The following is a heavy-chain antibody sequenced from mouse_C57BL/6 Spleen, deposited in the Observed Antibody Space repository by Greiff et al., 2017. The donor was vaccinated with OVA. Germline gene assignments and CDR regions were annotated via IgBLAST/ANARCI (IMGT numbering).Heavy chain of an antibody. D-gene: IGHD3-2*02. CDR2: INPSNGGT. J-gene: IGHJ3*01. V-gene: IGHV1-53*01. CDR3: ARYGSSGWGKEFAY. CDR1: GYTFTSYW. Sequence: VQLKQPGTELVKPGASVKLSCKASGYTFTSYWMHWVKQRPGQGLEWIGNINPSNGGTNYNEKFKSKATLTVDSSSSTAYMQLSSLTSEDSAVYYCARYGSSGWGKEFAYWGQGTLVTVSA.